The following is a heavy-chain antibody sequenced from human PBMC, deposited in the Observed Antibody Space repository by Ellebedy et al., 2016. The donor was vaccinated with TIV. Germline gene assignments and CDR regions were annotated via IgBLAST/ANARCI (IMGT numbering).Heavy chain of an antibody. Sequence: GGSLTLSCAASGFTFSDHAMSWVRQTPGKGLEWVSGISAGGDRTHYVDSVKGRFTISRDNSEKILHLQMNSLRAEDTAIYYCVKLDSSGFYYGRLDYWGQGTLVSVSS. J-gene: IGHJ4*02. CDR1: GFTFSDHA. CDR2: ISAGGDRT. D-gene: IGHD3-22*01. CDR3: VKLDSSGFYYGRLDY. V-gene: IGHV3-23*01.